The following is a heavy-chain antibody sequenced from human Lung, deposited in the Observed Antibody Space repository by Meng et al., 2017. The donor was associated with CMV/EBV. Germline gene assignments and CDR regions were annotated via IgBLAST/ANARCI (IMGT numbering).Heavy chain of an antibody. Sequence: QVQLVESGXXVGQPXGSLRLSCPASDFTFSNSGMHWVRQAPGKGLGWVAFIRYDGSNKYYADSVKGRFTISRDNSRNTLYLQMNSLRTEDTAVYYCAKVRLRFNWNLDYWGQGTMVTVSS. V-gene: IGHV3-30*02. J-gene: IGHJ4*02. CDR3: AKVRLRFNWNLDY. CDR1: DFTFSNSG. CDR2: IRYDGSNK. D-gene: IGHD1-20*01.